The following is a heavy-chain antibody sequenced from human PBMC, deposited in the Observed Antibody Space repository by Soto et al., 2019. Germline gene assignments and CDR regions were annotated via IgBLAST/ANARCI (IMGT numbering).Heavy chain of an antibody. CDR2: ISGSGVST. Sequence: EVQLLESGGGLVQPGGSLRLSCAASGFTFSSYAMSWVRQAPGKGLEWVSVISGSGVSTCYADSVKGRFTISRDKSKNTLYLQMNSLRAEDTAVYFCAKDMEMTGSCTNGLCWTLDYWGPGTLVTVSS. V-gene: IGHV3-23*01. CDR3: AKDMEMTGSCTNGLCWTLDY. J-gene: IGHJ4*02. D-gene: IGHD2-8*01. CDR1: GFTFSSYA.